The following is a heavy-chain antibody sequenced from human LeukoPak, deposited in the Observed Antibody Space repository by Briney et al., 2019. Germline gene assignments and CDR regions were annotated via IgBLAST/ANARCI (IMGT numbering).Heavy chain of an antibody. CDR1: GFTFSSYG. CDR2: IWYDGSNK. J-gene: IGHJ4*02. Sequence: GGSLRLSWVASGFTFSSYGMHWVRQAPGKGLEWVAFIWYDGSNKYYADSVKGRFTISRDNSKNTLSLQMSSLRPDDTAVYYCAKAYSYGYDYWGQGTLVTVSS. D-gene: IGHD5-18*01. V-gene: IGHV3-30*02. CDR3: AKAYSYGYDY.